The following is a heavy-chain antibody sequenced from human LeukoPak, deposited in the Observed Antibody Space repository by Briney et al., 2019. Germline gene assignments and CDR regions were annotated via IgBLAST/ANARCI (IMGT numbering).Heavy chain of an antibody. Sequence: QSGGSLRLSCAASGLTFSSYDMHWVRQTAGKGLEWVSSIGATGDTYYTDSVKGRFTISRENAKNSLYLQMNSLRAGDTAVYYCARGATRHDAFDIWGQGTMVTVSS. CDR1: GLTFSSYD. D-gene: IGHD5-12*01. CDR3: ARGATRHDAFDI. J-gene: IGHJ3*02. CDR2: IGATGDT. V-gene: IGHV3-13*01.